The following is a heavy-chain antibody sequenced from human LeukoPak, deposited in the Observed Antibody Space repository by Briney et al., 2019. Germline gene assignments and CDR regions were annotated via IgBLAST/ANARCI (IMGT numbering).Heavy chain of an antibody. V-gene: IGHV1-46*01. CDR2: INPSGGST. Sequence: ASVKVSCKASGYTFTSYYMHWVRQAPGQGLEWMGIINPSGGSTSYAQKFQGSVTMTRDMSTSTVYMELSSLRSEDTAVYYCASPSKASYGADAFDIWGQGTMVTVSS. CDR3: ASPSKASYGADAFDI. D-gene: IGHD5-18*01. CDR1: GYTFTSYY. J-gene: IGHJ3*02.